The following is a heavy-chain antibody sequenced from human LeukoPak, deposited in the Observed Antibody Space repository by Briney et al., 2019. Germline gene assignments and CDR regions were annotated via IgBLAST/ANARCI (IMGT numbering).Heavy chain of an antibody. CDR2: IYNGGNT. V-gene: IGHV4-30-4*08. CDR3: ARGIVVAPAPTSFGYRMIGEYFDY. Sequence: PSETLSLTCTVSGGSLSSNDDYWTWIRQSPGKGLEWIGYIYNGGNTYYNPSLKSRITISVDTSKKEFSLKLNSVTAADTAVYYCARGIVVAPAPTSFGYRMIGEYFDYWGQGILVTVSS. D-gene: IGHD2-2*01. CDR1: GGSLSSNDDY. J-gene: IGHJ4*02.